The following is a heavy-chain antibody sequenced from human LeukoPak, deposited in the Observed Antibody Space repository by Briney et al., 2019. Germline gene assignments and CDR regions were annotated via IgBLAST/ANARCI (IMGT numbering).Heavy chain of an antibody. V-gene: IGHV3-53*05. Sequence: GGSLRLSCTVSGFTVSSNSMSWVRQAPGKGLEWVSFIYSDNTHYSDSVKGRFTISRDNSKNTLYLQMNSLRAEDMALYYCAKDGGFWSGYLDYWGQGTLVTVSS. J-gene: IGHJ4*02. CDR1: GFTVSSNS. CDR3: AKDGGFWSGYLDY. CDR2: IYSDNT. D-gene: IGHD3-3*01.